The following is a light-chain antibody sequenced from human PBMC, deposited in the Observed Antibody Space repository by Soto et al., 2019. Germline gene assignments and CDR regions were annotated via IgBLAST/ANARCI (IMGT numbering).Light chain of an antibody. V-gene: IGLV1-47*01. CDR1: SSNIGSNY. Sequence: QYVLTQPPSASGTPGQRVTISCSGSSSNIGSNYVYWYQQLPGTAPKLLIYRNNQRPSGVPDRFSGSKSGTSASLAISGLRSEDEADYYCAPWDDSLSGHVFGTGTKLTVL. CDR3: APWDDSLSGHV. J-gene: IGLJ1*01. CDR2: RNN.